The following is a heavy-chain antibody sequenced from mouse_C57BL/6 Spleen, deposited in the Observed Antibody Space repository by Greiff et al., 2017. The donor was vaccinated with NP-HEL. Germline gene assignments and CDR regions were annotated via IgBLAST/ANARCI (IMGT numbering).Heavy chain of an antibody. Sequence: EVQVVESGGGLVKPGGSLKLSCAASGFTFSSYAMSWVRQTPEKRLEWVATISDGGSYTYYPDNVKGRFTISRDNAKNNLYLQMSHLKSEDTAMYYCARDSNYGGNAMDYWGQGTSVTVSS. J-gene: IGHJ4*01. D-gene: IGHD2-5*01. CDR2: ISDGGSYT. V-gene: IGHV5-4*01. CDR3: ARDSNYGGNAMDY. CDR1: GFTFSSYA.